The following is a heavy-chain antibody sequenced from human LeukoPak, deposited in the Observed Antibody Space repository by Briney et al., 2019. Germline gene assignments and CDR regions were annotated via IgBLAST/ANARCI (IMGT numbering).Heavy chain of an antibody. CDR1: GGTFSSYA. Sequence: SVKVSCKASGGTFSSYAISWVRQAPGQGREGMRRIITIFATANYTQKFQGRVTIPTNQSTSTAYIELSSLRSEDTAVYYCARVAYSYVYSFAYWGQGSLVTVSS. D-gene: IGHD5-18*01. CDR2: IITIFATA. V-gene: IGHV1-69*05. J-gene: IGHJ4*02. CDR3: ARVAYSYVYSFAY.